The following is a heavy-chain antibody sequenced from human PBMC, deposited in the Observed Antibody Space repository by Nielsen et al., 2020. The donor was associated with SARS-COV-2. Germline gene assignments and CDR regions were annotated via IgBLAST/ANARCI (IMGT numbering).Heavy chain of an antibody. J-gene: IGHJ3*02. CDR3: AKDRSAHQLRAAAGTDDAFDI. D-gene: IGHD6-13*01. V-gene: IGHV3-23*01. CDR2: ISGSGGST. CDR1: GFTFSSYA. Sequence: GESLKISCAASGFTFSSYAMSWVRQAPGKGLEWVSAISGSGGSTYYADSVKGRFTISRDNSKNTLYLQMNSLRAEDTAVYYCAKDRSAHQLRAAAGTDDAFDIWGQGTMVTVSS.